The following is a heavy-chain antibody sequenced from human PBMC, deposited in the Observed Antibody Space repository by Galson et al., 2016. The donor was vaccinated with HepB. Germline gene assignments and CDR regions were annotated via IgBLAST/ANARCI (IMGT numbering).Heavy chain of an antibody. V-gene: IGHV3-33*01. Sequence: SLRLSCAASGFTFSSYGIHWVRQAPGQGLEWVAVIWYDGNSKYFADSVKGRFTISRDKSKNTLYLQMNSLRAEDTAVYYCAREGWELRGAFDIWGQGTMVSVSS. CDR2: IWYDGNSK. D-gene: IGHD1-26*01. CDR1: GFTFSSYG. J-gene: IGHJ3*02. CDR3: AREGWELRGAFDI.